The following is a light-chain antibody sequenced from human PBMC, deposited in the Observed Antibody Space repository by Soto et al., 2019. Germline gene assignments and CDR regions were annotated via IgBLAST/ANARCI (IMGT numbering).Light chain of an antibody. J-gene: IGKJ1*01. CDR1: QGISSY. CDR3: QQYYSYPPT. Sequence: IRMTQSPSSLSASTGDRVTITCRASQGISSYLAWYQQKPGKAPKLLIYAASTLQSGVPSRFSGSGSGTDFTLTISCLQSEDFATYYCQQYYSYPPTFGQGTKVDIK. CDR2: AAS. V-gene: IGKV1-8*01.